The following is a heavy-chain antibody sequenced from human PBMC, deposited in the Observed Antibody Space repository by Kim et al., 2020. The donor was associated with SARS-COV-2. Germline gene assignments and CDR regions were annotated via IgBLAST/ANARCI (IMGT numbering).Heavy chain of an antibody. J-gene: IGHJ1*01. CDR3: ARWFLEQYQN. CDR2: IFSDGSGGNS. Sequence: GGSLRLSCAASGFTVGSYFMSWVRQAPGEGLEWVSMIFSDGSGGNSHYADSVQGSITIPRDNTKNTVHLQMNSLRAEDTAVYYCARWFLEQYQNWGPGTPGSVSS. V-gene: IGHV3-53*01. CDR1: GFTVGSYF. D-gene: IGHD3-3*01.